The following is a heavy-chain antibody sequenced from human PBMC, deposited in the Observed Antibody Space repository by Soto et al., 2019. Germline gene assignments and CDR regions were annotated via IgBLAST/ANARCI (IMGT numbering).Heavy chain of an antibody. Sequence: QVQLVESGGGVVQPGRSLRLSCAASGFTFSSYAMHWVRQAPGKGLEWVAVISYDGSNKYYADSVKGRFTISRDNSKNTLYLQMNSLRAEDTAVYYCARGKALLNWGLMVRWGRGTLVTVSS. CDR2: ISYDGSNK. J-gene: IGHJ4*02. V-gene: IGHV3-30-3*01. CDR1: GFTFSSYA. D-gene: IGHD2-8*01. CDR3: ARGKALLNWGLMVR.